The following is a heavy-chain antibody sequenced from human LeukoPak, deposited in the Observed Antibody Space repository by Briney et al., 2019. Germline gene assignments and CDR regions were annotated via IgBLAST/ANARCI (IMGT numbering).Heavy chain of an antibody. D-gene: IGHD3-10*01. CDR2: IYYSGST. CDR3: ARYGSGSSDLDY. V-gene: IGHV4-61*01. J-gene: IGHJ4*02. Sequence: SETLSLTCTVPGGSVRSGSYYWSWIRQPPGKGLEWIGYIYYSGSTNYNGSLKSRVTISVDTSKNQFSLKLSSVTAADTAVYYCARYGSGSSDLDYWGQGTLVTVSS. CDR1: GGSVRSGSYY.